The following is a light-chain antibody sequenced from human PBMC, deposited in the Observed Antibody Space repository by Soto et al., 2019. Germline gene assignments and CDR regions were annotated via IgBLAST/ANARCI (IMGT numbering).Light chain of an antibody. CDR1: QSVSSN. CDR3: QQYNNWLRRT. CDR2: GAS. V-gene: IGKV3-15*01. J-gene: IGKJ1*01. Sequence: EIVMTQSPATLSVSPGERATLSCRASQSVSSNLAWYQQTPGQAPRLLIYGASTRATGIPARFSGSGSGTEFTLTISSLQSEDFAVYYCQQYNNWLRRTFGQGTKVDIK.